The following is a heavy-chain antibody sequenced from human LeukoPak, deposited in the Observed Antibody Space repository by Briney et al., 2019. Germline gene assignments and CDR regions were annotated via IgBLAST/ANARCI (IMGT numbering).Heavy chain of an antibody. CDR1: GFIFSSNH. CDR3: ARDLAY. J-gene: IGHJ4*02. Sequence: GGSLRLSCAVSGFIFSSNHMNWVRQAPGKGLEWVSVIYRGGSTAYADSVKGRFTISRDNSKNTLYLQMNSLRVEDTAVYYCARDLAYWGQGTLVTVSS. V-gene: IGHV3-53*01. CDR2: IYRGGST.